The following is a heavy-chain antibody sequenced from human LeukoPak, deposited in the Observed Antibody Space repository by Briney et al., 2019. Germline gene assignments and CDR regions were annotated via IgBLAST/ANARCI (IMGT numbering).Heavy chain of an antibody. J-gene: IGHJ4*02. V-gene: IGHV4-4*07. D-gene: IGHD1-26*01. CDR2: FYTSGSA. CDR3: ARGSGASPSDY. Sequence: SETLSLTCTVSGYSISSSYWSWIRQPAGKGLEWIGRFYTSGSANYNPSLKSRVSMSVDTSKNQLSLKLTSVTAADTAVYYCARGSGASPSDYWGQGILVTVSS. CDR1: GYSISSSY.